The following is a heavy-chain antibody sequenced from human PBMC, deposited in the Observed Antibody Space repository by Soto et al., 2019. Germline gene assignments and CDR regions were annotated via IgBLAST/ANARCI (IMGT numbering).Heavy chain of an antibody. CDR1: GFTFSSYA. CDR2: ISGSGGST. J-gene: IGHJ5*02. V-gene: IGHV3-23*01. CDR3: AKDFGYYYSYNWFDP. D-gene: IGHD3-22*01. Sequence: PGGSLRLSCAASGFTFSSYAISWVRQAPGKGLEWVSAISGSGGSTYYADSVKGRFTISRDNSKNTLYLQMNSLRAEDTAVYYCAKDFGYYYSYNWFDPWGQGTLVTVSS.